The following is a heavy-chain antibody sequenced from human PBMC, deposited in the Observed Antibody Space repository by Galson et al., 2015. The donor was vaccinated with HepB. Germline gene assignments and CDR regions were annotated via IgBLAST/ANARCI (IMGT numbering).Heavy chain of an antibody. Sequence: ETLSLTCTVSGGSISSSSYYWGWIRQPPGKGPEWIGSIYYSGSTYYNPSLKSRVTISVDTSKNQFSLKLSSVTAADTAVYYCARHRGVYYDDAFDIWGQGTMVTVSS. CDR1: GGSISSSSYY. CDR2: IYYSGST. D-gene: IGHD3-22*01. V-gene: IGHV4-39*01. J-gene: IGHJ3*02. CDR3: ARHRGVYYDDAFDI.